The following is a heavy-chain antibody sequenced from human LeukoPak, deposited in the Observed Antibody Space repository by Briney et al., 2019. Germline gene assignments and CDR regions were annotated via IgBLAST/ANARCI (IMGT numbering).Heavy chain of an antibody. Sequence: ASVKVSCKTSGYTFTSYYMHWVRQAPGQGLEWMGIINPSSGTTTYAQKFQGRVTVTRDTSTSTVYMEVSSLRSEDTAMYYCARAIGSSWYSTLDYWGQGILVAVSS. CDR2: INPSSGTT. CDR3: ARAIGSSWYSTLDY. J-gene: IGHJ4*02. V-gene: IGHV1-46*01. D-gene: IGHD3-22*01. CDR1: GYTFTSYY.